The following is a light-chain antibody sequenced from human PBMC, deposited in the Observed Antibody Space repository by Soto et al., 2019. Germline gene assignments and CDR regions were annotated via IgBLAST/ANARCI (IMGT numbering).Light chain of an antibody. J-gene: IGKJ3*01. V-gene: IGKV3-20*01. Sequence: ESVLTQSPGTLSMSPGERATLSCRASQSVSSSYSAWYQQKPGQAPRLLIYGASSRAHGIPDRFSGSGSGTDFTLIIRRLEPEDFAVYYCQKYGSSPFTFGPGTKVDIK. CDR2: GAS. CDR1: QSVSSSY. CDR3: QKYGSSPFT.